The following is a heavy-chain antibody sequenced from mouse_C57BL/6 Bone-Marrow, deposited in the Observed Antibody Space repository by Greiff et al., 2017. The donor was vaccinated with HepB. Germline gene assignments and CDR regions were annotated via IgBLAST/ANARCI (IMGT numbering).Heavy chain of an antibody. Sequence: QVQLKESGPELVKPGASVKISCKASGYTFTDYYINWVKQRPGQGLEWIGWIFPGSGSTYYNEKFKGKATLTVDKSSSTAYMLLSSLTSEDSAVYFCARWYYGSSSPYYFDYWGQGTTLTVSS. CDR3: ARWYYGSSSPYYFDY. D-gene: IGHD1-1*01. V-gene: IGHV1-75*01. CDR2: IFPGSGST. CDR1: GYTFTDYY. J-gene: IGHJ2*01.